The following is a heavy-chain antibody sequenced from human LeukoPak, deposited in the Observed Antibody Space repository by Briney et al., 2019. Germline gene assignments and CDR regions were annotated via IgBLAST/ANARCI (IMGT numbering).Heavy chain of an antibody. V-gene: IGHV3-13*01. J-gene: IGHJ4*02. Sequence: PGGSRRGAGSATEFAVSSCDMHSVRQATGKGLEWVSAIGTAGDTYYPGSVKGRFTISRENAKNSLYLQMNSLRAGDTAVYYCVARPSYYDSSGYYDYWGQGTLVTVSS. CDR1: EFAVSSCD. CDR2: IGTAGDT. D-gene: IGHD3-22*01. CDR3: VARPSYYDSSGYYDY.